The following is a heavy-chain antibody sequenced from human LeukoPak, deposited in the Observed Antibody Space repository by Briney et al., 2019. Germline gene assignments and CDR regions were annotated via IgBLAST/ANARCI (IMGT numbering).Heavy chain of an antibody. CDR3: ARVELLSAFDI. CDR2: IYYSGST. Sequence: SETLSLTCTVSGGSISSYYWSWIRQPPGKGLEWIGYIYYSGSTYYNPSLKSRVTISVDTSKNQFSLKLSSVTAADTAVYYCARVELLSAFDIWGQGTMVTVSS. CDR1: GGSISSYY. D-gene: IGHD3-10*01. V-gene: IGHV4-59*12. J-gene: IGHJ3*02.